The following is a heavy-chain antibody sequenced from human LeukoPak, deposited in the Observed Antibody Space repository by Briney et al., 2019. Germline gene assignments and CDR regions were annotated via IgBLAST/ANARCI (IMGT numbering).Heavy chain of an antibody. Sequence: GGSLRLSCAASGFTFSSYAMHWVRQAPGKGLEWVAVISYDGSNKYYADSVKGRFTISRDNSKNTLYLQMNSLRAEDTAVYYCARDGGGSILNWFDPWGQGTLVTVSS. CDR2: ISYDGSNK. CDR1: GFTFSSYA. J-gene: IGHJ5*02. CDR3: ARDGGGSILNWFDP. D-gene: IGHD2-21*01. V-gene: IGHV3-30*04.